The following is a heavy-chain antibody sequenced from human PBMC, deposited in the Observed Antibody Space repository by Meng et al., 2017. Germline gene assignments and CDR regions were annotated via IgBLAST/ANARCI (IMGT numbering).Heavy chain of an antibody. V-gene: IGHV3-30*01. CDR1: GFTFSSYA. CDR2: ISYDGSNK. Sequence: VQLGESGGGLVQPGGSLRLSCAASGFTFSSYAMHWVRQAPGKGLEWVAVISYDGSNKYYADSVKGRFTISRDNSKDTLYLQMNSLRAEDTAVYYCARVGMADPPDWGQGTLVTVSS. J-gene: IGHJ4*02. D-gene: IGHD5-24*01. CDR3: ARVGMADPPD.